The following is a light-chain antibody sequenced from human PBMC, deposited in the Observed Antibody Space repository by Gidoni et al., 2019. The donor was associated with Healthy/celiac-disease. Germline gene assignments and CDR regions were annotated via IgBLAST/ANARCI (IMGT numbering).Light chain of an antibody. V-gene: IGLV3-1*01. CDR2: QDS. J-gene: IGLJ2*01. CDR1: KLGDKY. Sequence: SYELPQPPSVSVSPGQTASITCSGDKLGDKYACWYQQKPGQSPVLVIYQDSKRPSGIPERFSGSNSGNTATLTISRTQAMDEADYYCQAWDSSTAGVVFGGGTKLTVL. CDR3: QAWDSSTAGVV.